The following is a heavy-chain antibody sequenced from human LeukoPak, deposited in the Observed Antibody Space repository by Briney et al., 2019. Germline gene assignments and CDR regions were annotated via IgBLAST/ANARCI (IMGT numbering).Heavy chain of an antibody. CDR3: ARDYADYVGYFFFDY. D-gene: IGHD4-17*01. V-gene: IGHV3-23*01. Sequence: GGSLRLSCAASGFTFNNYAMNWVRQAPGKGLEWVSSISGGGETTYYADSAKGRFTISRDNSQNTLYLQMNSLRAEGTAVYYCARDYADYVGYFFFDYGGKETLVTVSS. J-gene: IGHJ4*02. CDR1: GFTFNNYA. CDR2: ISGGGETT.